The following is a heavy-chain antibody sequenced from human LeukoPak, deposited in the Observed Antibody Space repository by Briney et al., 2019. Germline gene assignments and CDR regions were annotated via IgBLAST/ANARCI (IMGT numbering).Heavy chain of an antibody. CDR2: IHYSGST. D-gene: IGHD4-11*01. V-gene: IGHV4-59*01. Sequence: PSETLSLTCTVSGGSFSRYYWSWIRQPPGKGLEWLGYIHYSGSTNYNPSLKSRVTISVDTSKNHFSLRLSSVTAVDTAVYYCARLSGATITTYYRMDVWGQGTTVTVSS. CDR1: GGSFSRYY. J-gene: IGHJ6*02. CDR3: ARLSGATITTYYRMDV.